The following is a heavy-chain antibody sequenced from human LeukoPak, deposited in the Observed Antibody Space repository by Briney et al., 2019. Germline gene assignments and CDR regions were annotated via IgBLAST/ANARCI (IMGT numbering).Heavy chain of an antibody. D-gene: IGHD2-21*02. CDR1: GFTFSRYS. J-gene: IGHJ3*02. V-gene: IGHV3-21*01. Sequence: GGSLRLSCGASGFTFSRYSMNWVRQAPGKGLEWVSSISSSGSYIYYADSVKGRFTVSRDNAKNSLYLQMNSLRAEDTAVYYCASRNQYCGGDCFWAFDIWGQGTMVTVSS. CDR2: ISSSGSYI. CDR3: ASRNQYCGGDCFWAFDI.